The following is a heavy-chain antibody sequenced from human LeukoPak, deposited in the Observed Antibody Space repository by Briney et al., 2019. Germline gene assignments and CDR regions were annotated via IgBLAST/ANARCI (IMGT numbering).Heavy chain of an antibody. Sequence: GGSLSLSCAASEFSVGSNYMTWVRQAPGKGLEWVSLIYSGGSTYYADSVKGRFTISRDNSKNTLYLQMNSLRAEDTAVYYCAKEGDYYGSGSQGDYWGQGTLVTVSS. V-gene: IGHV3-53*01. J-gene: IGHJ4*02. D-gene: IGHD3-10*01. CDR1: EFSVGSNY. CDR3: AKEGDYYGSGSQGDY. CDR2: IYSGGST.